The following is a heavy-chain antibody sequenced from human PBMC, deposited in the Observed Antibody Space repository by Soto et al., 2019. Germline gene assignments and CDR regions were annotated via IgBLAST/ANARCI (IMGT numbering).Heavy chain of an antibody. CDR3: ARRRPQPYSSSWYYFDY. J-gene: IGHJ4*02. CDR2: IYYGGST. V-gene: IGHV4-39*01. Sequence: SETLSLTCTVSGGSISSSSYYWGWIRQPPGKGLEWIGSIYYGGSTYYNPSLKSRVTISVDTSKNQFSLKLSSVTAADTAVYYCARRRPQPYSSSWYYFDYWGQGTLVTVSS. CDR1: GGSISSSSYY. D-gene: IGHD6-13*01.